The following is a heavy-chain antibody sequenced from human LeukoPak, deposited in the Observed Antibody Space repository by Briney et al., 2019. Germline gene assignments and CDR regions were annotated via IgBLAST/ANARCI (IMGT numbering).Heavy chain of an antibody. CDR1: GYTFTGYY. D-gene: IGHD6-19*01. Sequence: ASVKVSCKASGYTFTGYYMHWVRQAPGQGLEWMGRINPNSGGTNYAQKFQGRVTMTRDTSISTAYMELSRLRSDDTAVYYCARGMAPRRRDSSGWPPIIDWGQGTLVTVSS. CDR3: ARGMAPRRRDSSGWPPIID. CDR2: INPNSGGT. V-gene: IGHV1-2*06. J-gene: IGHJ4*02.